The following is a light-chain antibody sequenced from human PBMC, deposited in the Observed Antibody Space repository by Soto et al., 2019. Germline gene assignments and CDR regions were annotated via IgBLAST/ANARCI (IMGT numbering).Light chain of an antibody. CDR2: GAS. CDR3: QQYASSLLT. CDR1: QTVSSSY. V-gene: IGKV3-20*01. Sequence: DIVLTHSPGTLSLSPGERATLSCRASQTVSSSYLAWYQQKPGQAPRLLIYGASSRATGIPDRFSGSGSGTDFTLTISRLEPEDFAVYYCQQYASSLLTFGGGLKVDIK. J-gene: IGKJ4*01.